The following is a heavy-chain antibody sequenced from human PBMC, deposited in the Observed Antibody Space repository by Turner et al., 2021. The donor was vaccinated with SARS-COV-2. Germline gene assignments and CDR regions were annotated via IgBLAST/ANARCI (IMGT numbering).Heavy chain of an antibody. V-gene: IGHV3-74*01. D-gene: IGHD1-1*01. CDR1: GFSINRFW. CDR3: ARLPVSTTSSLDY. Sequence: EVQLVESGGGLVQPGGSLRLSCAAPGFSINRFWLHWVRPVPGEGMVWVSRINADGSITDYADSVKGRFTISRDNAKNTLYLQMNSLRADDTGLYYCARLPVSTTSSLDYGGQGTLVTVS. CDR2: INADGSIT. J-gene: IGHJ4*02.